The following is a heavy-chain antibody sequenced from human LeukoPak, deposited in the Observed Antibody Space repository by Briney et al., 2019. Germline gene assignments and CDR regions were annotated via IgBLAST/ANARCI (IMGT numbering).Heavy chain of an antibody. CDR2: ISGSGSST. V-gene: IGHV3-23*01. CDR3: AKDYSGSYLDTIDY. Sequence: GGSLRLSCAASGFTFSSYAMTWVRQAPGKGLEWVSAISGSGSSTYYVDSVKGRFTISRDNSKNTLYLQMNSLRAEDTAAYYCAKDYSGSYLDTIDYWGQGTLVTVSS. D-gene: IGHD1-26*01. J-gene: IGHJ4*02. CDR1: GFTFSSYA.